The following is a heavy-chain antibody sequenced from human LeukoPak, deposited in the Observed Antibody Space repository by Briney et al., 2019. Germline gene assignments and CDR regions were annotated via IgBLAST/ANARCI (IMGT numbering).Heavy chain of an antibody. D-gene: IGHD3-9*01. CDR2: INPNSGGT. CDR1: GYTFTVYY. Sequence: ASVKVSFKASGYTFTVYYMHWVRQAPGQGLEWMGWINPNSGGTNYAQKFQGWVTMTRDTSISTAYMELSRLRSDDTAVYYCARGPQVLRYFDWLLPLDYWGQGTLVTVSS. J-gene: IGHJ4*02. CDR3: ARGPQVLRYFDWLLPLDY. V-gene: IGHV1-2*04.